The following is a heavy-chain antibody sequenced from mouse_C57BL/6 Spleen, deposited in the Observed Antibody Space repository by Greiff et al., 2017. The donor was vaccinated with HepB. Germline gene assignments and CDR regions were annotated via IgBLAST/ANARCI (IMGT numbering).Heavy chain of an antibody. CDR1: GFNIKDDY. Sequence: EVKLQQSGAELVRPGASVKLSCTASGFNIKDDYMHWVKQRPEQGLEWIGWIDPENGDTEYASKFQGKATITADTSSNTAYLQLSSLTSEDTAVYYCTTGVAPFAYWGQGTLVTVSA. CDR3: TTGVAPFAY. D-gene: IGHD1-1*02. CDR2: IDPENGDT. V-gene: IGHV14-4*01. J-gene: IGHJ3*01.